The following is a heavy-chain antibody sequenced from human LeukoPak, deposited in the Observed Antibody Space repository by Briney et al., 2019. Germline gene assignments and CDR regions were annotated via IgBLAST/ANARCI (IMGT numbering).Heavy chain of an antibody. J-gene: IGHJ3*02. CDR2: ITSSSSTM. Sequence: GGSLRLSCAASGFMFSTYSMNWVRQAPGKGLEWVSYITSSSSTMFYADSVKGRFTISRDNAENSMYLQMNSLRAEDTAVYYCARDRPITIFGVVLFDAFDIWGQGTMVTVSS. D-gene: IGHD3-3*01. V-gene: IGHV3-48*04. CDR1: GFMFSTYS. CDR3: ARDRPITIFGVVLFDAFDI.